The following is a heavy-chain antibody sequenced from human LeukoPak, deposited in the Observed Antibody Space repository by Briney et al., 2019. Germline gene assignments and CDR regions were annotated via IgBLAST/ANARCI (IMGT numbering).Heavy chain of an antibody. D-gene: IGHD1-26*01. J-gene: IGHJ4*02. V-gene: IGHV1-2*02. CDR2: INPNSGGT. Sequence: ASVKVSCKASGYTSTGYYMHWVRQAPGQGLEWMGWINPNSGGTNYAQKFQGRVTMTRDTSISTAYMELSRLRSDDTAVYYCARDDSGSYYFDYWGQGTLVTVSS. CDR1: GYTSTGYY. CDR3: ARDDSGSYYFDY.